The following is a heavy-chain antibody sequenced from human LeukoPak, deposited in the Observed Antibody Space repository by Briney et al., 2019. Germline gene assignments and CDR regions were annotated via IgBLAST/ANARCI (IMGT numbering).Heavy chain of an antibody. J-gene: IGHJ4*02. CDR3: ARGTTVTVDY. CDR1: GYTFTGYY. Sequence: GASVKVSRKASGYTFTGYYMHWVRQAPGQGLEWVGWINPNSGGTNYAQKFQGRVTMTRDTSISTAYMELSRPRSDDTAVYYCARGTTVTVDYWGQGTLVTVSS. V-gene: IGHV1-2*02. D-gene: IGHD4-17*01. CDR2: INPNSGGT.